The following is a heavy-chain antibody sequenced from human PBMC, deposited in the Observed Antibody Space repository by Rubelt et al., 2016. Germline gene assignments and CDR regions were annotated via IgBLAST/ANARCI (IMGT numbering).Heavy chain of an antibody. CDR2: INPSGGST. CDR3: ATDRNTRGADY. D-gene: IGHD1-14*01. J-gene: IGHJ4*02. V-gene: IGHV1-46*01. Sequence: QVQLVQSGAEVKKPGASVKVSCKASGYTFTSYYMHWVRQAPGQGLEWMGIINPSGGSTSYAQKFQGRVTMTRDTSTSTVYMELSSLRSEDTAVYYCATDRNTRGADYWGQGTLVTVSS. CDR1: GYTFTSYY.